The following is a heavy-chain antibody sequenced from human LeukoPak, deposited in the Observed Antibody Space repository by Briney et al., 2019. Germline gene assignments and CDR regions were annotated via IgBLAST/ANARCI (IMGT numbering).Heavy chain of an antibody. V-gene: IGHV1-2*02. CDR2: INPNSGGT. D-gene: IGHD4-17*01. CDR1: GYTFTGYY. J-gene: IGHJ4*02. Sequence: EASVKVSCKASGYTFTGYYMHWVRQAPGQGLEWMGWINPNSGGTNYAQKFQGRVTMTRDTSISTAYMELSRLRSDDTAVYYCARAVTTDVLVSSHGFDYWGQGTLVTVSS. CDR3: ARAVTTDVLVSSHGFDY.